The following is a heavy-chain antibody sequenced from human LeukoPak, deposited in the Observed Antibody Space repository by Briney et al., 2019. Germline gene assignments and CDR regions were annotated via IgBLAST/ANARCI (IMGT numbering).Heavy chain of an antibody. J-gene: IGHJ5*01. V-gene: IGHV3-21*01. D-gene: IGHD5-12*01. Sequence: GGSLRLSCAASGFTFSSYSMNWVRQAPGKGLEWVSSISSSSSYIYYADSVKGRFTISRDNAKNSLYLQMNSLRAEDTAVYYCASYRTVAKTNWFDSWGQGTLVTVSS. CDR2: ISSSSSYI. CDR3: ASYRTVAKTNWFDS. CDR1: GFTFSSYS.